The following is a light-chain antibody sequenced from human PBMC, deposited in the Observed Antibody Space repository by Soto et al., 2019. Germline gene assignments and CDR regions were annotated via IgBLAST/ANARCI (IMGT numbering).Light chain of an antibody. CDR3: QQYGTSPLT. J-gene: IGKJ3*01. CDR2: GAA. CDR1: ENVYINS. Sequence: EIVLTQSPGTLSLSPGEGATLSCRASENVYINSLAWYQQKPCQPPRLPIYGAATRASAVPDRFSGSGSGADFTLTITGLEPEDFAVYYCQQYGTSPLTFGPGTRVD. V-gene: IGKV3-20*01.